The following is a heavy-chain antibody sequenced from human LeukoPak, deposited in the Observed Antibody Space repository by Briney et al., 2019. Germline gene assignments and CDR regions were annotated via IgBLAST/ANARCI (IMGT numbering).Heavy chain of an antibody. CDR1: GFTFSSYS. V-gene: IGHV3-48*01. CDR3: AREPDYDAFDY. J-gene: IGHJ4*02. CDR2: ISSSSSTI. Sequence: GGSLRLSCAASGFTFSSYSMNWVRQAAGKGLEWVSYISSSSSTIYYADSVKGRFTISRDNAKNSLYLQMNSLRAEDTAVYYCAREPDYDAFDYWGQGTLVTVSS. D-gene: IGHD4-17*01.